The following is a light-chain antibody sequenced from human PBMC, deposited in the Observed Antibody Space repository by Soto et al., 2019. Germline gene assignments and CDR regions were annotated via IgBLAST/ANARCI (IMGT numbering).Light chain of an antibody. CDR2: RDN. Sequence: QSVVTQPPSASGTPGQRVTISCSGSSSNIGDNFVYWYQQVPGTAPKLLIYRDNQRPSGVPDRISGSKSGSSASLAISGLRSEDEADYSCAAWDYHLNGVVFGGGTKLTVL. V-gene: IGLV1-47*01. CDR1: SSNIGDNF. CDR3: AAWDYHLNGVV. J-gene: IGLJ2*01.